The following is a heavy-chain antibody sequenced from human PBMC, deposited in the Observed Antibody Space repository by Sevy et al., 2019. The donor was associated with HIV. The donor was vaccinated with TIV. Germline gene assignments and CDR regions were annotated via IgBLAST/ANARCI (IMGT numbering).Heavy chain of an antibody. CDR3: AKSSGGDYYYGSGSYLNNWFDP. CDR2: ISYDGSNK. Sequence: GGSLRLSCAASGFTFSSYGMHWVRQAPGKGLEWVAVISYDGSNKYYAHSVKGRFTISRDNSKNTLYLQMNSLRAEDTAVYYCAKSSGGDYYYGSGSYLNNWFDPWGQGTLVTVSS. V-gene: IGHV3-30*18. D-gene: IGHD3-10*01. J-gene: IGHJ5*02. CDR1: GFTFSSYG.